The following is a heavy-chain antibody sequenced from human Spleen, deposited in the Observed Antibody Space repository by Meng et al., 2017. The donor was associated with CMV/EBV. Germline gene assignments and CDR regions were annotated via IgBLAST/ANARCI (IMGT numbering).Heavy chain of an antibody. CDR2: SSGSGGST. CDR3: ANTGSSGWTFDY. CDR1: GFNLRSYW. V-gene: IGHV3-23*04. D-gene: IGHD6-19*01. J-gene: IGHJ4*02. Sequence: VELVVAGGVPVQAGGSLILSCAVSGFNLRSYWMHWVRQAPGKGLEWVSASSGSGGSTYYADSVKGRFTISRDNSKNTLYLQMNSLRAEDTAVYYCANTGSSGWTFDYWGQGTLVTVSS.